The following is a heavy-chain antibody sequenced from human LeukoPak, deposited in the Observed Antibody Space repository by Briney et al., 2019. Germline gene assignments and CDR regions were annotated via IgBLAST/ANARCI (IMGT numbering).Heavy chain of an antibody. Sequence: AGGSLRLSCAASGFTFYDYAMHWVRQAPGKGLEWVSGISWNSGSIGYADSVKGRFTISRDNAKNSLYLQMNSLRAEDTALYYCAKGGGIAVAGTIGYWGQGTLVTVSS. CDR3: AKGGGIAVAGTIGY. V-gene: IGHV3-9*01. CDR2: ISWNSGSI. D-gene: IGHD6-19*01. CDR1: GFTFYDYA. J-gene: IGHJ4*02.